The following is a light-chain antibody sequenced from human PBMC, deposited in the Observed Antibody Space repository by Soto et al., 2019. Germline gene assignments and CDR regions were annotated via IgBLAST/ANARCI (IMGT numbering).Light chain of an antibody. CDR3: CSYAGSYTLV. J-gene: IGLJ2*01. Sequence: LTQPRSVSGSPGQSVTISCTGTSSDVGGYNYVSWYQQHPGKAPKLMIYDVSKRPSGVPDRFSGSKSGNTASLTISGLQAEDEAGYYCCSYAGSYTLVFGGGTKLTVL. CDR2: DVS. V-gene: IGLV2-11*01. CDR1: SSDVGGYNY.